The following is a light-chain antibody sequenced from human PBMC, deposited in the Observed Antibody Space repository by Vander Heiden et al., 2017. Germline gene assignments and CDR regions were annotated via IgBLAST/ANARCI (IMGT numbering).Light chain of an antibody. V-gene: IGLV1-40*01. CDR3: QSYDSSLSGHVV. Sequence: QSVLTQPPSVSGAPGQRVTISCTGSSSNIGAGYDVHWYQQLPGTAPKLLIYGNSNRPSGVPDRFSGPKSGTSAFLAITGLQAEDEADYYCQSYDSSLSGHVVFGGGTKLTVL. CDR2: GNS. CDR1: SSNIGAGYD. J-gene: IGLJ2*01.